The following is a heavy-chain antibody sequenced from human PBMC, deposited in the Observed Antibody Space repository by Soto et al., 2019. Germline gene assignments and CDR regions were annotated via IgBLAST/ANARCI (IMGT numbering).Heavy chain of an antibody. CDR3: WKDRSWDRGGCEA. V-gene: IGHV1-69*18. Sequence: QVQLVQSGAELKKPGSSVKVSCSASGVTFSSYAFTWVRQAPGQGLEWMGNIIPVYRTSKYAQGFQGRLTISADESTNTTYKELMNLRSEDTVVYFFWKDRSWDRGGCEAWGQGTLVIVSS. J-gene: IGHJ4*02. CDR2: IIPVYRTS. CDR1: GVTFSSYA. D-gene: IGHD3-3*01.